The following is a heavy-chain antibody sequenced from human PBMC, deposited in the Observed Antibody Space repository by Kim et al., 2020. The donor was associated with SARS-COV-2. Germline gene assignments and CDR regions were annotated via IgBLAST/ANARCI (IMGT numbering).Heavy chain of an antibody. V-gene: IGHV1-69*01. CDR2: A. J-gene: IGHJ4*02. Sequence: ANYAQKFQGSVTITADESTSTTYMELSSLRSEDTAVYYCAREIRGGDFDYWGQGTLVTVSS. CDR3: AREIRGGDFDY. D-gene: IGHD2-21*01.